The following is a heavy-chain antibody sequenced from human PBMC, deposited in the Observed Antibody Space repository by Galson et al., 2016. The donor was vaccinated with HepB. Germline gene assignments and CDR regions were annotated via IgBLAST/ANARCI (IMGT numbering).Heavy chain of an antibody. Sequence: SVKVSCKASGFTFTRSGINWVRQAPGQGLEWLGWISGYNGNTKYQQRSQGRVTMTADTSTSTAYMELRNLTSDDTAVYYCARALVLGSSMADHWGQGILVTVSS. CDR1: GFTFTRSG. CDR3: ARALVLGSSMADH. CDR2: ISGYNGNT. V-gene: IGHV1-18*01. D-gene: IGHD3-10*01. J-gene: IGHJ4*02.